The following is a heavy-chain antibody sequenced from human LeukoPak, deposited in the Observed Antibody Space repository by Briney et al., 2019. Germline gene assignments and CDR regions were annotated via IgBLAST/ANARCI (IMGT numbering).Heavy chain of an antibody. Sequence: GSLRLSCAASGFTFSNSAMSWVRQAPGKGLEWVSAISGSGGSTYYADSVKGRFTISRDNSKNTPYLQMNSLRAEDTAVHYCAKDSGYAPDAFDIWGQGTMVTVSS. CDR2: ISGSGGST. D-gene: IGHD5-12*01. V-gene: IGHV3-23*01. CDR1: GFTFSNSA. J-gene: IGHJ3*02. CDR3: AKDSGYAPDAFDI.